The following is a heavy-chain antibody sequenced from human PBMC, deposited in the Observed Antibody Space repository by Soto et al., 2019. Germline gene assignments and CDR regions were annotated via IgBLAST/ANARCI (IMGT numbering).Heavy chain of an antibody. Sequence: QMQLVQSGPEVKKPGTSVKVSCKASGFTFTSSAVQWVRQARGQRLEWIGWIVVGSGNTNYAQKFQERVTITRDMSTSTAYMELSSLRYEDTAVYYCAAGGRYAGFDYWGQGTLVTVSS. CDR2: IVVGSGNT. J-gene: IGHJ4*02. CDR3: AAGGRYAGFDY. CDR1: GFTFTSSA. V-gene: IGHV1-58*01. D-gene: IGHD3-16*01.